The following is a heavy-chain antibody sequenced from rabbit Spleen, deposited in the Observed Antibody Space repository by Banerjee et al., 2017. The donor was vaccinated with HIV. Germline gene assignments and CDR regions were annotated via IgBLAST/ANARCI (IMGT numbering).Heavy chain of an antibody. CDR3: ARDLLGVIGWNFYL. D-gene: IGHD1-1*01. Sequence: QEQLVESGGGLVTLGGTLTLTCKASGIDFSNYYYIYWVRQAPGKGLELIAWIYTRDGSTWYASWVNGRFTISRTSSTTVTLRMTSLTAADRATYFCARDLLGVIGWNFYLWGPGTLVTVS. CDR1: GIDFSNYYY. J-gene: IGHJ4*01. V-gene: IGHV1S43*01. CDR2: IYTRDGST.